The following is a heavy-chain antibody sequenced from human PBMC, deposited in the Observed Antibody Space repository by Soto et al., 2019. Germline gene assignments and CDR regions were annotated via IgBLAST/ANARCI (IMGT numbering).Heavy chain of an antibody. V-gene: IGHV3-74*01. J-gene: IGHJ4*02. CDR1: GFIFDSDW. CDR2: INTDGSGT. Sequence: GGSLRLSCAASGFIFDSDWMHWVRQAPGQGLVWVSRINTDGSGTSYADSVKGRFTISRDNAKKSLYLQMNSLRAEDTAVYYCARDYGRGSVVVTATDYWGQGTLVTVSS. CDR3: ARDYGRGSVVVTATDY. D-gene: IGHD2-21*02.